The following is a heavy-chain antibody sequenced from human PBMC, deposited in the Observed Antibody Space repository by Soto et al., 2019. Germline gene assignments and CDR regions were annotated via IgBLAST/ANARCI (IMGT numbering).Heavy chain of an antibody. J-gene: IGHJ4*02. CDR3: ARVGSSGWSPDY. V-gene: IGHV4-59*11. Sequence: QVQLQESGPGLVKPSGTLSLTCTVSGGSISGHYWIWIRQPPGQGLEWIWYIFYTGSTNYNPSLKSRVTLSVDTSKNQFSLRLSSVTAADTAVYYCARVGSSGWSPDYWGQGTLVTVSS. CDR1: GGSISGHY. D-gene: IGHD6-19*01. CDR2: IFYTGST.